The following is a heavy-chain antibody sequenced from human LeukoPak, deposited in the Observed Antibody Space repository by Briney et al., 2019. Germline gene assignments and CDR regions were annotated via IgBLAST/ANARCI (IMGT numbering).Heavy chain of an antibody. V-gene: IGHV3-13*01. CDR3: TRESNDFLTGYYDY. J-gene: IGHJ4*02. CDR2: IGTVGDT. D-gene: IGHD3-9*01. Sequence: GGSLRLSCAASGFTFSTYDFHWVRQVTGKGLEWVSAIGTVGDTHYPGSVKGRFTISRENAKNSVYLQMDSLRAEDTAVYYCTRESNDFLTGYYDYWGQGILVTVSS. CDR1: GFTFSTYD.